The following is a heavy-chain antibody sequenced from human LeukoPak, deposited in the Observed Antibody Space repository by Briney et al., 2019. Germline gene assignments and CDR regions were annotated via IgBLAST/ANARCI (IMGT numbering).Heavy chain of an antibody. Sequence: KPSETLSLTCTVSGGSISSYYWSWIRQPPGKGLEWNGYIYYSGSTNYNPSLKSRVTISVDTSKNQFSLKLSSVTAADTAVYYCARVEMATTGDAFDIWGQGTMVTVSS. CDR1: GGSISSYY. D-gene: IGHD5-24*01. V-gene: IGHV4-59*01. CDR3: ARVEMATTGDAFDI. J-gene: IGHJ3*02. CDR2: IYYSGST.